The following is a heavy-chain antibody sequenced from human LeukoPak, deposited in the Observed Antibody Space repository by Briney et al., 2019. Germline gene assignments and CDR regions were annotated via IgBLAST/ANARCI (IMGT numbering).Heavy chain of an antibody. CDR3: ARDHDWAFDY. V-gene: IGHV3-30*03. J-gene: IGHJ4*02. D-gene: IGHD3-9*01. CDR1: GFTFSGYG. Sequence: GGSLRLSCAASGFTFSGYGMHWVRQAPGKGLDWVAFISYDGSNKYFADSVKGRFTISRDNSKNTLYLQMNSLRAEDTAVYYCARDHDWAFDYWGQGALVTVSS. CDR2: ISYDGSNK.